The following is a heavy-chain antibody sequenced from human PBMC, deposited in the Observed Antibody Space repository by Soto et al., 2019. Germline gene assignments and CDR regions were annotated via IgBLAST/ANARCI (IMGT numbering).Heavy chain of an antibody. CDR2: ISYDGSNK. D-gene: IGHD3-22*01. J-gene: IGHJ4*02. V-gene: IGHV3-30-3*01. CDR1: GFTFSSYA. Sequence: SLRLSCAASGFTFSSYAMHWVRQAPGKGLEWVAVISYDGSNKYYADSVKGRFTISRDNSKNTLYLQMNSLRAEDTAVYYCARDGGYYDSSGYYSYFDYWGQGTLVTVSS. CDR3: ARDGGYYDSSGYYSYFDY.